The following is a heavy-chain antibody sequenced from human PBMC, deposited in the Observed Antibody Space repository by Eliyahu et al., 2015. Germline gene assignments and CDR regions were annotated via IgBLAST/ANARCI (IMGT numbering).Heavy chain of an antibody. CDR3: ATRGVWSGYFIDAVDR. Sequence: QGQLVQSGSEVAKTGASVRVSCKADLFMGSGFYMHWVRQAPGQGLEWMGWLDPTKGDVSYAQKFKGRVTLSRDTSKTTAYLDLRDLRSDDTAVYYCATRGVWSGYFIDAVDRWGQGTMVTVSS. V-gene: IGHV1-2*02. CDR2: LDPTKGDV. J-gene: IGHJ3*01. CDR1: LFMGSGFY. D-gene: IGHD3-3*01.